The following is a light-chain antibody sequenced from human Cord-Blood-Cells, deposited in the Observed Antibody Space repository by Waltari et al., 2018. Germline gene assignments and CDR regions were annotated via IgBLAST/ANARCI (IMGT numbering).Light chain of an antibody. CDR1: QSISSW. Sequence: DIQMTQSPSTLSASVGDRVTIPCRASQSISSWLAWYQQKPGKAPKLLIYKASSLESGVPSRFSGSGSGTEFTLTSSSLQPEDFATYYCQQYNSYSTFGQGTKVEIK. J-gene: IGKJ1*01. CDR3: QQYNSYST. CDR2: KAS. V-gene: IGKV1-5*03.